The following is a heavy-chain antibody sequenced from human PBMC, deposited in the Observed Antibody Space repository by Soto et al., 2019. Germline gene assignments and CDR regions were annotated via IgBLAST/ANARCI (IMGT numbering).Heavy chain of an antibody. V-gene: IGHV3-23*01. CDR1: GFTFSDYA. CDR2: ISDGDGDT. Sequence: EVVLLQSGGDLVQPGGSLRLSCAASGFTFSDYAMTWVRQAPGKGLEWVSDISDGDGDTHYADSVRGRFVISRDNSKNTLFLEMNSLRAEDAAVYYCAKGRTYVDCWGQGSLVTVSS. CDR3: AKGRTYVDC. J-gene: IGHJ4*02.